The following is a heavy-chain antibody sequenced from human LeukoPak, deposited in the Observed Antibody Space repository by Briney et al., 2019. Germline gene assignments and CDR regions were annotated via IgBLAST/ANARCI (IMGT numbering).Heavy chain of an antibody. Sequence: GASVKVSCKASGGTFSSYAISWVRQAPGQGLEWMGGIIPIFGTANYAQKFQGRVTITADESTSTAYMELSSLRSDDTAVYYCARVALQYYFDYWGQGTLVTVSS. CDR2: IIPIFGTA. V-gene: IGHV1-69*13. CDR3: ARVALQYYFDY. CDR1: GGTFSSYA. D-gene: IGHD5-12*01. J-gene: IGHJ4*02.